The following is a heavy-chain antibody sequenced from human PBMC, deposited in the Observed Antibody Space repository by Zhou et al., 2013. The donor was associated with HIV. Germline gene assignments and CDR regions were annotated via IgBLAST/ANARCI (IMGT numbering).Heavy chain of an antibody. CDR2: IIPVMATP. J-gene: IGHJ6*01. Sequence: QVQLVQSGAEVKKPGSSVKVSCKASGGTFSSYAISWVRQAPGQGLEWMGGIIPVMATPNYAQRFQGRVTITADESTSTAYMELRSLKSEDTAIYYCAREKLPDVMSEHFYYGVDVWGQGTTVIVSA. CDR3: AREKLPDVMSEHFYYGVDV. CDR1: GGTFSSYA. D-gene: IGHD3-16*01. V-gene: IGHV1-69*13.